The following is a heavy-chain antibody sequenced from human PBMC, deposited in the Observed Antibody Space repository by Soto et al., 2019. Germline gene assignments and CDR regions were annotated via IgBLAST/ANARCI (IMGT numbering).Heavy chain of an antibody. V-gene: IGHV1-18*01. CDR2: ISAYNGNT. D-gene: IGHD3-22*01. J-gene: IGHJ6*02. CDR3: ARDLQYYYDSSGYSLPPHNYYYYYGMDV. Sequence: GASVKVSCKASGYTFTSYGISWVRQAPGQGLEWMGWISAYNGNTNYAQKLQGRVTMTTDTSTSTAYMELRSLRSDDTAVYYCARDLQYYYDSSGYSLPPHNYYYYYGMDVWGQGTTVTVSS. CDR1: GYTFTSYG.